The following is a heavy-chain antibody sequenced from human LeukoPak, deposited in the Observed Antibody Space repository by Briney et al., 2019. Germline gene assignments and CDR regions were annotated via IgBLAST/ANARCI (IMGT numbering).Heavy chain of an antibody. CDR2: IYTSGST. D-gene: IGHD3-22*01. J-gene: IGHJ4*02. V-gene: IGHV4-61*02. CDR3: AREVWSSGFVGSDY. CDR1: GGSISSGSYY. Sequence: SETLSLTCTVSGGSISSGSYYWSWIRQPAGKGQEWIGRIYTSGSTNYNPSLKSRVTISVDTSKNQFSLKLSSVTAADTAVYYCAREVWSSGFVGSDYWGQGTLVTVSS.